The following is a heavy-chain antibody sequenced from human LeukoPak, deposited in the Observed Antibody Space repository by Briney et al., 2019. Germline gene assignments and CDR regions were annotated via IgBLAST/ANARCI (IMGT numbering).Heavy chain of an antibody. D-gene: IGHD6-13*01. CDR2: ISRSGTSK. CDR3: ARDDLGGSSWYNWFDP. CDR1: GFTFSTYD. J-gene: IGHJ5*02. Sequence: GGSLRLSCAASGFTFSTYDMNWVRQAPGKGLEWVSYISRSGTSKCYADSVKGRFTISRDNAKNSLYLQMNSLRDEDTAVYYCARDDLGGSSWYNWFDPWGQGTLVSVSS. V-gene: IGHV3-48*02.